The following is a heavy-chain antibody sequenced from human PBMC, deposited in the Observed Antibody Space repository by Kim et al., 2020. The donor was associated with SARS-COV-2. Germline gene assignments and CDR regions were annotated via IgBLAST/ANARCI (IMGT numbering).Heavy chain of an antibody. Sequence: SETLSLTCTVSGGSISSYYWSWIRQPPGKGLEWIGYIYYSGSTNYNPSLKSRVTISVDTSKNQFSLKLSSVTAADTAVYYCARGAYGYYYYYYGMDVWG. D-gene: IGHD3-10*01. J-gene: IGHJ6*02. CDR3: ARGAYGYYYYYYGMDV. CDR1: GGSISSYY. V-gene: IGHV4-59*01. CDR2: IYYSGST.